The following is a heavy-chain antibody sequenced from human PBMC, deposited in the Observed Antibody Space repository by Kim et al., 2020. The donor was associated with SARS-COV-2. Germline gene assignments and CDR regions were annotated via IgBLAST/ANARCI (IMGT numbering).Heavy chain of an antibody. J-gene: IGHJ6*02. Sequence: LRETLSLTCAVSGGSISSSNWWSWVRQPPGKGLEWIGEIYHSGSTNYNPSLKSRVTISVDKSKNQFSLKLSSVTAADTAVYYCARNMDYSSSPYYYGMDVWGQGTTVTVSS. CDR3: ARNMDYSSSPYYYGMDV. V-gene: IGHV4-4*02. CDR1: GGSISSSNW. D-gene: IGHD6-13*01. CDR2: IYHSGST.